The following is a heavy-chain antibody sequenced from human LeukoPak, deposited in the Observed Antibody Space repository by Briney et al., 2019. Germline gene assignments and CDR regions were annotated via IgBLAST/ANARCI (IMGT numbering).Heavy chain of an antibody. CDR1: GYTFTSYG. D-gene: IGHD3-9*01. Sequence: ASVKLSCKASGYTFTSYGISWVRQAPGQGLEWMGWISAYNGNTNYGQKLQGRVTMTTDASTSTAYMELRSLRSDDTAVYYCAREERYYDILADTINYYYYGMDVWGQGTTVTVSS. V-gene: IGHV1-18*01. J-gene: IGHJ6*02. CDR3: AREERYYDILADTINYYYYGMDV. CDR2: ISAYNGNT.